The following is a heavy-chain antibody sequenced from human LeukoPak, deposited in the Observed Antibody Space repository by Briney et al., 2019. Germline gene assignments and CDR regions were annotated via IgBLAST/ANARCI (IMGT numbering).Heavy chain of an antibody. J-gene: IGHJ4*02. CDR3: AKVARAAYYDFWSGPI. CDR2: ISGSGGST. CDR1: GFTFSSYA. Sequence: GGSLRLSCAASGFTFSSYAMSWVRQAPGKGLEWVSAISGSGGSTYYADSVKGRFTISRDNSKNTLYLQMNSLRAEDTAVYYCAKVARAAYYDFWSGPIWGQGTLVTVSS. V-gene: IGHV3-23*01. D-gene: IGHD3-3*01.